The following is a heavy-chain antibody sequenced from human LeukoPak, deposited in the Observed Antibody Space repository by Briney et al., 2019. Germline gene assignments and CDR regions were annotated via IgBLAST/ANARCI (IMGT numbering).Heavy chain of an antibody. CDR3: ARARTYYYDSGQRFDP. CDR1: GGSISSSSYY. V-gene: IGHV4-39*01. D-gene: IGHD3-10*01. Sequence: SETLSLTCTVSGGSISSSSYYWGWIRQPPGKGLEWSGSIYYSGSTYYNPSLKSRVTISVDTSKNQFSLKLSSVTAADTAVYYGARARTYYYDSGQRFDPWGQGTLVTVSS. CDR2: IYYSGST. J-gene: IGHJ5*02.